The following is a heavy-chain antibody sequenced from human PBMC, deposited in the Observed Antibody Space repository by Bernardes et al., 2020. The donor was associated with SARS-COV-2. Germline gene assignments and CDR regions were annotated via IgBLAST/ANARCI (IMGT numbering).Heavy chain of an antibody. CDR2: INHSGST. CDR3: ARGHRTYPGYDYVWGSSSWGWVPKQDYYFDY. V-gene: IGHV4-34*01. D-gene: IGHD3-16*01. Sequence: SETLSLTCAVYGGSFSGYYWSWIRQPPGKGLEWIGEINHSGSTNYNPSLKSRVTISVDTSKNQFSLKLSSVTAADTAVYYCARGHRTYPGYDYVWGSSSWGWVPKQDYYFDYWGQGTLVTVSS. CDR1: GGSFSGYY. J-gene: IGHJ4*02.